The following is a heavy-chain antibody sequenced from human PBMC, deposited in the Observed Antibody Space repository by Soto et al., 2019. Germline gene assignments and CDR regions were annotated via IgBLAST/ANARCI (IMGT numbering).Heavy chain of an antibody. J-gene: IGHJ6*02. D-gene: IGHD6-13*01. V-gene: IGHV4-59*01. CDR1: VGSISSYY. CDR2: IYYSGST. CDR3: ASQSSSWYYYYGMDV. Sequence: PSETLSLSCAVSVGSISSYYWSWIRQPPGKGLEWIGYIYYSGSTNYNPSLKSRVTISVDTSKNQFSLKLSSVTAADTAVYYCASQSSSWYYYYGMDVWGQGTTVTVSS.